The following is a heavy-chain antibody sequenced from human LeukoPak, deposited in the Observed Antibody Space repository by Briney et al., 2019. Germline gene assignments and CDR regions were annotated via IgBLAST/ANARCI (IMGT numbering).Heavy chain of an antibody. CDR3: ARDRNWNYEY. CDR1: GGSISSGSYY. D-gene: IGHD1-7*01. CDR2: IYTSGST. J-gene: IGHJ4*02. Sequence: SQTLSLTCTVSGGSISSGSYYWSWIRQPAAKGLEWIGRIYTSGSTNYNPSLKSRVTISVDTSKNQFSLKLSSVTAADTAVYYCARDRNWNYEYWGQGTLVTVSS. V-gene: IGHV4-61*02.